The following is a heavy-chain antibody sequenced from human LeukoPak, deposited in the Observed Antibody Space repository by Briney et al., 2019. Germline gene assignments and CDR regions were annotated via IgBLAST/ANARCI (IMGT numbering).Heavy chain of an antibody. CDR3: ATEVPGSYYFDY. CDR2: INIDGRST. D-gene: IGHD3-10*01. CDR1: GFTFSSYW. V-gene: IGHV3-74*01. Sequence: GGSLRLSCAASGFTFSSYWMHWVRQAPGKGLVWVSRINIDGRSTTYADSVKGRFTISRHTAKHTLYLQMNSLRAEDTAVYYCATEVPGSYYFDYWGQGTLATVST. J-gene: IGHJ4*02.